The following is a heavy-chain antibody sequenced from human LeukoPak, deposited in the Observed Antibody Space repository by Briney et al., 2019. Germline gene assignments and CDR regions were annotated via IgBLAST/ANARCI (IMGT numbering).Heavy chain of an antibody. CDR1: GFTLSSYA. V-gene: IGHV3-23*01. Sequence: GGSLRLSCAASGFTLSSYAMSWVRQAPGKGLEWVSAISGSGGSTYYADSVKGRFTISRDNSKNTLYLQMNSLRAEDTAVYYCANMGYCTNGVYFDYWGQGTLVTVSS. CDR3: ANMGYCTNGVYFDY. D-gene: IGHD2-8*01. J-gene: IGHJ4*02. CDR2: ISGSGGST.